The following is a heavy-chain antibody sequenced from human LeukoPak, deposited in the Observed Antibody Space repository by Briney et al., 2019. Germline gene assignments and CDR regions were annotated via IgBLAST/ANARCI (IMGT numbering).Heavy chain of an antibody. CDR1: GYTFTGYY. CDR2: INPNSCGT. CDR3: ARNPIAVAGTAGYYGMDV. Sequence: ASVKVSCKTSGYTFTGYYMHWVRQAPGQGLEWMGWINPNSCGTNYAQKFQGRVTMTRDTSISTAYMELSRLRSDDTAVYYCARNPIAVAGTAGYYGMDVWGQGTTVTVSS. D-gene: IGHD6-19*01. J-gene: IGHJ6*02. V-gene: IGHV1-2*02.